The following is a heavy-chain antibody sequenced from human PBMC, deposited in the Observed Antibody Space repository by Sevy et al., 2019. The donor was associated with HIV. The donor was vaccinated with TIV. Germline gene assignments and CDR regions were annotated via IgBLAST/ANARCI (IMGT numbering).Heavy chain of an antibody. V-gene: IGHV3-21*06. Sequence: GSLRLSCAASGFHFNKYNMNWVRPAPGKGLEWVSTITGYSTDIYYADSVKGRFTISRDDAKNSLYLQMNGLRAEDTAIYYCARAEQTYFFDYWGQGTLVTVSS. J-gene: IGHJ4*02. CDR2: ITGYSTDI. CDR1: GFHFNKYN. CDR3: ARAEQTYFFDY.